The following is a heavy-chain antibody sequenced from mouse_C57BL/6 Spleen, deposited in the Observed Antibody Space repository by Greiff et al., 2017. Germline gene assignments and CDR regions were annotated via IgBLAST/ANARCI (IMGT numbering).Heavy chain of an antibody. J-gene: IGHJ4*01. CDR2: ISYDGSN. V-gene: IGHV3-6*01. CDR1: GYSITSGYY. CDR3: ATGGSSYAMDY. Sequence: ESGPGLVKPSQSLSLTCSVTGYSITSGYYWNWIRQFPGNKLEWMGYISYDGSNNYNPSLKNRISITRDTSKNQFFLKLNSVTTEDTATYYCATGGSSYAMDYWGQGTSVTVSS. D-gene: IGHD1-3*01.